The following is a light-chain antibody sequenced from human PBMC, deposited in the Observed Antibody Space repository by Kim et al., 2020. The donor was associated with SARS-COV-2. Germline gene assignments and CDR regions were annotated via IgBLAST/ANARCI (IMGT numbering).Light chain of an antibody. CDR2: GND. J-gene: IGLJ2*01. CDR1: NSNIGAGYE. CDR3: QSFDNNLGDPVV. V-gene: IGLV1-40*01. Sequence: QSVLTQPPSVSGVPGQRVTISCTGSNSNIGAGYEVHWYQQLPRTAPKLLIYGNDNRPSGVPTRFSGSKSGTSASLAITGLQAEDEADYYCQSFDNNLGDPVVFDGGTKLTVL.